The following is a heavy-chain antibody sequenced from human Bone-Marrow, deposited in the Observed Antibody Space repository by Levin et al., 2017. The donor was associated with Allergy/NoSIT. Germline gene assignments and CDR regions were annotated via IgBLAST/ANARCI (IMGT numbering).Heavy chain of an antibody. D-gene: IGHD1-26*01. Sequence: GGSLRLSCAASGFSFSNYEMNWVRQGPGRGLEWISYISSSSSTVYHADSVKGRFTISRDNANNSLSLQLNSLRVEDTGIYYCARHRSGSYFPYFDYWGQGTLVTVSS. CDR3: ARHRSGSYFPYFDY. CDR1: GFSFSNYE. J-gene: IGHJ4*02. CDR2: ISSSSSTV. V-gene: IGHV3-48*03.